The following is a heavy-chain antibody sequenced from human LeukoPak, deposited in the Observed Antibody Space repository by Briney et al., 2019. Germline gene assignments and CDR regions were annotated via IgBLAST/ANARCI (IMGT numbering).Heavy chain of an antibody. J-gene: IGHJ4*02. CDR2: IYPGDSDT. CDR3: ARRPSATGADFDY. Sequence: GGSLRLSCKGSGYSFTSYWIGWVRQMPGKGLEWMGIIYPGDSDTRYSPSFQGQVTISADKSISTAYLQWSSLKASDTAMYYCARRPSATGADFDYWGQGTLVTVSS. CDR1: GYSFTSYW. D-gene: IGHD7-27*01. V-gene: IGHV5-51*01.